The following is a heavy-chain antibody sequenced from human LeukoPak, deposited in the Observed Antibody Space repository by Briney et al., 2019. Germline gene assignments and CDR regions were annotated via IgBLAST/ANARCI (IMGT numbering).Heavy chain of an antibody. V-gene: IGHV4-59*01. J-gene: IGHJ3*02. CDR2: IYYSGYT. CDR3: ASSIAVAGSLRRAFDI. Sequence: SATLSLTCTVSGGSISSYYWSWIRQPPGKGLKWIGNIYYSGYTTYSPSLRSRVTISVDTSKNQFSLKLSSVTAADTAVYYCASSIAVAGSLRRAFDIWGQGTMVTVSS. CDR1: GGSISSYY. D-gene: IGHD6-19*01.